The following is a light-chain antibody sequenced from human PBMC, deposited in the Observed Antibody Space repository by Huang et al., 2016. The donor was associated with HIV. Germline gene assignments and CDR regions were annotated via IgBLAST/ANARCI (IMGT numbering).Light chain of an antibody. CDR1: QGIGNS. J-gene: IGKJ2*01. V-gene: IGKV3-15*01. CDR3: QQYHEWPRT. Sequence: ERVLTQSTGTLSVSPGERATLSCRTSQGIGNSLAWYQLNPGQAPRLLIYETFIRASDIPARFSGGGSEIDFTLTISGLQSEDSAVYYCQQYHEWPRTFGQGTKVEIK. CDR2: ETF.